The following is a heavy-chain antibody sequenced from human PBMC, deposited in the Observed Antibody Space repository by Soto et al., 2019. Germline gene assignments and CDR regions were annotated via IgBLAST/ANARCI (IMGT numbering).Heavy chain of an antibody. CDR2: INAGNGNT. D-gene: IGHD1-1*01. J-gene: IGHJ6*03. CDR1: GYTFTSYA. V-gene: IGHV1-3*01. Sequence: QVQLVQSGAEVKKPGASVKVSCKDSGYTFTSYAMHWVRQAPGQRLEWMGWINAGNGNTKYSQKFQGRVTLTRDTSASTAYMELSSLISEDTAVYYCARDRNPGYYYSMDVWGKGTTVTVSS. CDR3: ARDRNPGYYYSMDV.